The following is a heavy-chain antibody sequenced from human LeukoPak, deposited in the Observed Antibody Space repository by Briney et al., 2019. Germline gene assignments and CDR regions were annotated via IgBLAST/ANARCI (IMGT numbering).Heavy chain of an antibody. J-gene: IGHJ6*03. CDR3: ARVAYYYYYMDV. CDR2: IYYSGST. CDR1: GGSISSHY. Sequence: SETLSLTCTVSGGSISSHYWSWIRQPPGKGLEWIGYIYYSGSTNYNPSLKSRVTISVDTSKNQFSLKLSSVTAADTAVYYCARVAYYYYYMDVWGKGTTVTGSS. V-gene: IGHV4-59*11.